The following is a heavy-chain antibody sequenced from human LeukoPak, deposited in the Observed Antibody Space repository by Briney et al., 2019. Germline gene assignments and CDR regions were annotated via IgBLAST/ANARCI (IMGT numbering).Heavy chain of an antibody. CDR1: GASISSGSYY. CDR3: ARVHRRGFGEIFIDY. D-gene: IGHD3-10*01. V-gene: IGHV4-61*02. J-gene: IGHJ4*02. Sequence: SETLSLTCTVSGASISSGSYYWIWIRQAAEKGLEWIGRISTSGSPNYNPSLKSRVTMSVDTSNNQFSLKLTSVTAADTAIYYCARVHRRGFGEIFIDYWGQGTLVTVSS. CDR2: ISTSGSP.